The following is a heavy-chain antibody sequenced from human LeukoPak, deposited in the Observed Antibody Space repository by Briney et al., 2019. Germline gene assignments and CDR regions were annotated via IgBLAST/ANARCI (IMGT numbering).Heavy chain of an antibody. CDR3: ARDLGGPSRRYYYYGMDV. V-gene: IGHV3-23*01. D-gene: IGHD3-16*01. CDR2: ISGSGGST. J-gene: IGHJ6*02. CDR1: GFTFSSYA. Sequence: PGGSLRLSCAASGFTFSSYAMSWVRQAPGKGLEWVSAISGSGGSTYYADSVKGRFTISRDNSKNTLYLQTNSLRAEDTAVYYCARDLGGPSRRYYYYGMDVWGQGTTVTVSS.